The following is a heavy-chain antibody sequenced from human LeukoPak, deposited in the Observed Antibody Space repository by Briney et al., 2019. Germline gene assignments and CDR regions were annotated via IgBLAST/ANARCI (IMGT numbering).Heavy chain of an antibody. CDR2: IIPIFGTA. V-gene: IGHV1-69*05. J-gene: IGHJ6*03. Sequence: GASVKVSCKTSGYAFTTYGISWMRQAPGQGLEWMGGIIPIFGTANYAQKFQGRVTITTDESTSTAYMELSSLRSEDTAVYYCAGGQAHYYMDVWGKGTTVTVSS. CDR1: GYAFTTYG. CDR3: AGGQAHYYMDV.